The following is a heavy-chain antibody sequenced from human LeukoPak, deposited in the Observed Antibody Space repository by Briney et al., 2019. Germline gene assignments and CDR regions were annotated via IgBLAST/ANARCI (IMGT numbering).Heavy chain of an antibody. Sequence: PGRSLRLSCAASGFTFDDHAMYWVRQAPGKGLEWVSGINWDGSRIGYADAVKGRFTISRDSAKNSLYLRMNSLRTEDTALYYCARASYYYDTSGLGAFDIWGQGTLVTVSS. CDR1: GFTFDDHA. CDR2: INWDGSRI. V-gene: IGHV3-9*01. CDR3: ARASYYYDTSGLGAFDI. J-gene: IGHJ3*02. D-gene: IGHD3-22*01.